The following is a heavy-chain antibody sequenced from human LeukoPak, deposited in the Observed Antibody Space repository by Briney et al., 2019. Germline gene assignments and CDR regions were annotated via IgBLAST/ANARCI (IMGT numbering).Heavy chain of an antibody. CDR3: ATRGSDFWSGFDY. J-gene: IGHJ4*02. Sequence: ASVKVSCKLSGNTLRELPIQWVRQAGGKGLEWMAGFDPENAEIVNAQKFQGRVTMTEDTSTNTAYMELTSLTSDDTALYYCATRGSDFWSGFDYWGQGTQVTVSS. D-gene: IGHD3-3*01. V-gene: IGHV1-24*01. CDR1: GNTLRELP. CDR2: FDPENAEI.